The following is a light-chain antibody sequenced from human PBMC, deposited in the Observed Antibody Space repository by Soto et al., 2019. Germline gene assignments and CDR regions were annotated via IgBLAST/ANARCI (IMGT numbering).Light chain of an antibody. J-gene: IGKJ1*01. Sequence: EFVLTQSPGTLSLSPGERATLSCRASQTVRNNYLAWYQQKPGQAPRLLIYDASSRATGIPDRFSGGGSGTDFTLTISRLEPEDFAVYYCQQYNNWPPRPFGQGTKVEIK. CDR1: QTVRNNY. CDR3: QQYNNWPPRP. V-gene: IGKV3-20*01. CDR2: DAS.